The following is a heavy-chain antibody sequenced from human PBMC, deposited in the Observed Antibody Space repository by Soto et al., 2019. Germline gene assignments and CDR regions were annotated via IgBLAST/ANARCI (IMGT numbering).Heavy chain of an antibody. J-gene: IGHJ4*02. CDR2: VSHSGRS. D-gene: IGHD3-10*01. V-gene: IGHV4-59*01. CDR1: SRSMTSFY. CDR3: ARDVGTGEFFDY. Sequence: QAQLQESGPGLVKPLETLSLTCTVSSRSMTSFYWNWIRQSPGKGLEWIGNVSHSGRSTYNPSLMSRVTISIDTSKKKLFLRLRYVTAADTAVYYCARDVGTGEFFDYWGQGAQVSVSS.